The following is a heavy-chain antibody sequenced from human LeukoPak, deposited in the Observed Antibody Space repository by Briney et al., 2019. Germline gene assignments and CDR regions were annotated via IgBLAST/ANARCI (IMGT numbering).Heavy chain of an antibody. J-gene: IGHJ5*02. V-gene: IGHV4-61*02. CDR1: GGSISSGSYY. D-gene: IGHD6-19*01. CDR2: IYTSGST. Sequence: SETLSLTCTVSGGSISSGSYYWSWIRQPAGKGLEWIGRIYTSGSTNYNPSLKSRVIISVDTSKNQFSLKLSSVTAADTAVYYCARASSGWFFSEIFGNWFDPWGQGTLVTVSS. CDR3: ARASSGWFFSEIFGNWFDP.